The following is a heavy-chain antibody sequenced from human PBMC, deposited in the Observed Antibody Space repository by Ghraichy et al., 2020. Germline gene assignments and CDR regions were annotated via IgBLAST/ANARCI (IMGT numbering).Heavy chain of an antibody. Sequence: ESLNISCAVYGGSFSGYYWSWIRQPPGKGLEWIGEINHSGSTNYNPSLKSRVTISVDTSKNQFSLKLSSVTAADTAVYYCARGYYDFWSGYYRANWFDPWGQGTLVTVSS. D-gene: IGHD3-3*01. CDR2: INHSGST. CDR1: GGSFSGYY. V-gene: IGHV4-34*01. CDR3: ARGYYDFWSGYYRANWFDP. J-gene: IGHJ5*02.